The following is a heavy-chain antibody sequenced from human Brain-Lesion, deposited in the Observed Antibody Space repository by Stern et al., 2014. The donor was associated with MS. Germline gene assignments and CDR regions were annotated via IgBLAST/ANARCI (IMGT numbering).Heavy chain of an antibody. D-gene: IGHD6-19*01. Sequence: DQLVESGGGVVQPGRSLRLSCAVSGFTFSSYGMYWVRQAPGKGLEWGAGLWFGGTNKNDIESVKGRFTISRDNSKNTLSLQMTSLRAEDTAVYYCAKDKKDSSGWNLYFYGMDVWGQGTTVIVSS. CDR3: AKDKKDSSGWNLYFYGMDV. CDR1: GFTFSSYG. V-gene: IGHV3-33*06. CDR2: LWFGGTNK. J-gene: IGHJ6*02.